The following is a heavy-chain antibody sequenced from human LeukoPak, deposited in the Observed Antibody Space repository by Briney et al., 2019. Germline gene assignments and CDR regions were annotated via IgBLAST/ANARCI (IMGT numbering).Heavy chain of an antibody. CDR2: INSGNGNT. Sequence: GASVKVSCKASGYTFTAYVMHWVRQAPGQSLEWMGWINSGNGNTKYSQKFQGRVTMTRNTSISTAYMELSSLRSEDTAVYYCARGITMIRGIIRGWFDPWAREPWSPSPQ. V-gene: IGHV1-3*01. CDR1: GYTFTAYV. D-gene: IGHD3-10*01. J-gene: IGHJ5*02. CDR3: ARGITMIRGIIRGWFDP.